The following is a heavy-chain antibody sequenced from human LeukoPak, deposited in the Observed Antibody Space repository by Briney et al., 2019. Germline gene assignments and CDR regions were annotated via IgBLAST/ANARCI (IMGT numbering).Heavy chain of an antibody. CDR2: INHSGST. J-gene: IGHJ3*02. CDR3: AREGDGYYDIPDI. V-gene: IGHV4-34*01. D-gene: IGHD3-9*01. Sequence: SETLSLTCAVYGGSFSGYYWSWIRQPPGKGLEWIGEINHSGSTNYNPSLKSRVTISVDTSKNQFSLKLSSVTAADTAVYYCAREGDGYYDIPDIWGQGTMVTVSS. CDR1: GGSFSGYY.